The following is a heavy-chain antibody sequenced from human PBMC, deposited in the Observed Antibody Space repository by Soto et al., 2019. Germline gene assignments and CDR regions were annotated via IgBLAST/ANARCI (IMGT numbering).Heavy chain of an antibody. Sequence: SQTLSLTCDISGASVSTDSAAWNWIRQSPSRGLEWLGRTYFRSKWYNDYAVSVNSRITINPDTSKNQFSLQLNSVTPEDTAVYYCARDVGYSYGYWGQGTLVTVSS. D-gene: IGHD5-18*01. CDR1: GASVSTDSAA. V-gene: IGHV6-1*01. CDR3: ARDVGYSYGY. J-gene: IGHJ4*02. CDR2: TYFRSKWYN.